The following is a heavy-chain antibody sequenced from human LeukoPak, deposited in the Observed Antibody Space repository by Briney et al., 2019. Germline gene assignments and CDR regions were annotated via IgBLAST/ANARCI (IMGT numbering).Heavy chain of an antibody. V-gene: IGHV1-2*02. Sequence: ASVKVSCKASGYTFTGYYMHWVRQAPGQGLEWMGWINPNSGGTNYAQKFQGRVTMTRDTSISTAYMELSRLRSDDTAVYYCARGGPYYDILTYFDYWGQGTLVTVSS. D-gene: IGHD3-9*01. CDR2: INPNSGGT. CDR1: GYTFTGYY. J-gene: IGHJ4*02. CDR3: ARGGPYYDILTYFDY.